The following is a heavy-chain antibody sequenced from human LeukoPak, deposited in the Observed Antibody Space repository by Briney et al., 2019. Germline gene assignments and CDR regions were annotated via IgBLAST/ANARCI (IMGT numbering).Heavy chain of an antibody. CDR3: AKGSVTMVRDVIISAEADGMDV. V-gene: IGHV3-23*01. J-gene: IGHJ6*02. CDR2: ISGSGGST. D-gene: IGHD3-10*01. Sequence: GGSLRLSCAASGFTFSSYAMSWVRQAPGKGLEWVSTISGSGGSTYYADSVKGRFTISRDKSKNTLYLQMNSLRAEDTAVYYCAKGSVTMVRDVIISAEADGMDVWGQGTTVTVSS. CDR1: GFTFSSYA.